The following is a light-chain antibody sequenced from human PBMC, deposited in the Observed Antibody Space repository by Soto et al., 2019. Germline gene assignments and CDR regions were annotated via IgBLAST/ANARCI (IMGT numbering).Light chain of an antibody. Sequence: ETVLTQSPGTLSLSPGERATLSCRASQSVGGSFVAWYQQRPGQASRLLIYDTSYRATGIPDRFSGSGSGTDFTLTISRLEPEDFAVYYCQQYPRSPLTFGPGTKVDIK. CDR1: QSVGGSF. CDR3: QQYPRSPLT. CDR2: DTS. V-gene: IGKV3-20*01. J-gene: IGKJ3*01.